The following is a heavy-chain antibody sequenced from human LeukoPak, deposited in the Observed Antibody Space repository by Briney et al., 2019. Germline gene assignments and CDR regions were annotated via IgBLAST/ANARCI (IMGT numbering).Heavy chain of an antibody. V-gene: IGHV1-46*01. CDR1: GYTFTNFY. CDR2: INPTGGST. CDR3: ARTAARRFDY. D-gene: IGHD6-6*01. Sequence: ASVTVSCKASGYTFTNFYMHWVRQAPGQGLEWMGIINPTGGSTTYAQKFQGRVTMTRDTSTSTVYMELSSLRSDDTAVYYCARTAARRFDYWGQGTLVTVSS. J-gene: IGHJ4*02.